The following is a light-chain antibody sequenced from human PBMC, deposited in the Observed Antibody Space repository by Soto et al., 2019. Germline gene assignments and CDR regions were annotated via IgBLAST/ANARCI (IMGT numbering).Light chain of an antibody. CDR2: DAA. V-gene: IGKV1-33*01. J-gene: IGKJ5*01. CDR3: QQYDSVPPT. CDR1: QDIRNY. Sequence: DIQMTQSPSSLSASVGDRVTITCQASQDIRNYLNWYQQKPGTGPKVLIYDAANLETGVPSRFTGSGSGTNFNFTISSLQPEDIATYYCQQYDSVPPTFGQGTRLEIK.